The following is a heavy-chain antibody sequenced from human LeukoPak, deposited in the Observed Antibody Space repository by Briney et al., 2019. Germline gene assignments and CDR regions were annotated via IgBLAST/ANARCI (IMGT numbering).Heavy chain of an antibody. CDR1: GFTFSGYD. V-gene: IGHV3-13*01. Sequence: GGSLRLSCAASGFTFSGYDMHWLRQATGKGLEWVSGIGIPGDTYYPGSVKARFTISRENAKNSFYLQMNSLRAEDTAVYYCARAHVAAGLAFDIWGQGTMVTVSS. J-gene: IGHJ3*02. CDR2: IGIPGDT. CDR3: ARAHVAAGLAFDI. D-gene: IGHD6-25*01.